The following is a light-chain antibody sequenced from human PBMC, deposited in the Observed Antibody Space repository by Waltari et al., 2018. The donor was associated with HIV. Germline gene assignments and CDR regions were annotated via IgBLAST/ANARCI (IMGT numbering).Light chain of an antibody. CDR3: LLYYGGRQPTWV. J-gene: IGLJ3*02. Sequence: VVPQEPSLTVSPGGTVPLTCTSSTGAVTSSSYASWFQQRPGQAPRPLIYSADKRHSWTPDHFSGSLLGAKAALTLFGAQPEDEADYFCLLYYGGRQPTWVFGGGTKLTV. CDR1: TGAVTSSSY. CDR2: SAD. V-gene: IGLV7-43*01.